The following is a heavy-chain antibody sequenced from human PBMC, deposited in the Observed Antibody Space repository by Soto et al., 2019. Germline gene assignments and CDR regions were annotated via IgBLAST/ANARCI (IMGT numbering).Heavy chain of an antibody. V-gene: IGHV4-59*01. J-gene: IGHJ3*02. CDR1: GGSISSYY. D-gene: IGHD6-13*01. CDR2: IYYSGST. Sequence: SETLSLTCTVSGGSISSYYWSWIRQPPGKGLEWIGYIYYSGSTNYNPSLKSRVTISVDTSKNQFSLKLSSVTAADTAVYYCARNTREAVGEDWGAFDIWGQGTMVTVSS. CDR3: ARNTREAVGEDWGAFDI.